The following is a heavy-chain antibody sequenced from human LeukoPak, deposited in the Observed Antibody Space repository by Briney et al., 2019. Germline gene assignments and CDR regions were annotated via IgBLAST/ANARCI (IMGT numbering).Heavy chain of an antibody. J-gene: IGHJ6*02. V-gene: IGHV3-49*04. CDR3: TRDGYNFGGYGMDV. D-gene: IGHD5-24*01. Sequence: SLRLSCTPSGFTFGDYAMSWVRQAPGKGLEWVGFIRSKAYGGTTEYAASVKGRFTISRDDSKSIAYLQMNSLKTEDTAVYYCTRDGYNFGGYGMDVWGQGTTVTVSS. CDR2: IRSKAYGGTT. CDR1: GFTFGDYA.